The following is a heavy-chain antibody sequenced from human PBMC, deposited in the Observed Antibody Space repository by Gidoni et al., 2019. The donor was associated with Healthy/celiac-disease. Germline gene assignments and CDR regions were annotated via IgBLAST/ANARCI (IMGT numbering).Heavy chain of an antibody. CDR3: ARGLLRAWFDP. CDR1: GGSVSSGSYY. V-gene: IGHV4-61*01. D-gene: IGHD3-16*01. Sequence: QVQLQESGPGLVKPSETLSLTCTVSGGSVSSGSYYWSWIRQPPGKGLEWIGYIYYSGSTNYNPSLKSRVTISVDTSKNQFSLKLSSVTAADTAVYYCARGLLRAWFDPWGQGTLVTVSS. CDR2: IYYSGST. J-gene: IGHJ5*02.